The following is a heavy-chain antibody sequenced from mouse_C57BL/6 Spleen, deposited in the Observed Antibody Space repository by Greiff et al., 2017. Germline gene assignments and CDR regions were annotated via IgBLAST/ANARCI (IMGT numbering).Heavy chain of an antibody. D-gene: IGHD1-1*01. Sequence: QVQLQQSGAELAKPGASVKLSCKASGYTFTSYWMHWVKQRPRQGLEWIGYINPSSGYTKYNQKFKDTATLTADKSSSTAYMQLSSLTYEDSAVYYCANDYGSSYAFAGWGQGTLVTVSA. V-gene: IGHV1-7*01. J-gene: IGHJ3*01. CDR3: ANDYGSSYAFAG. CDR1: GYTFTSYW. CDR2: INPSSGYT.